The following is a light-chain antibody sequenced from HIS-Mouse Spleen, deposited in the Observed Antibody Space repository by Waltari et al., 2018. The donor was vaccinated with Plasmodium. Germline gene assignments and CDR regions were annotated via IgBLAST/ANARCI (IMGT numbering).Light chain of an antibody. J-gene: IGKJ4*01. Sequence: EIVLTQSPATLSLSPGERATLSCRASQRVSSYLAWYQQKPGQDPRLLIYDASNRATGIPARFSGSGSGTDFTLTISSLEPEDVAVYYCQQRSNWPPFGGGTKVEIK. CDR2: DAS. V-gene: IGKV3-11*01. CDR3: QQRSNWPP. CDR1: QRVSSY.